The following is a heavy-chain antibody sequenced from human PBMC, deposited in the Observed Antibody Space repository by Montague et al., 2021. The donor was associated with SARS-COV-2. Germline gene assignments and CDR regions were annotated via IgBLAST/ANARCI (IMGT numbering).Heavy chain of an antibody. J-gene: IGHJ6*04. CDR2: LLTSGAT. D-gene: IGHD3-3*01. CDR3: ARDSPHFDFWSGHYGDKCCMDI. Sequence: TLSLTCTVSGDSITSKTHYWDWVRQPAGKGLEWIGRLLTSGATNFNPSLKSQLTISRDTSKNEFYLKLSSVTAADTAVYYCARDSPHFDFWSGHYGDKCCMDIWGKGTTVTVSA. V-gene: IGHV4-61*02. CDR1: GDSITSKTHY.